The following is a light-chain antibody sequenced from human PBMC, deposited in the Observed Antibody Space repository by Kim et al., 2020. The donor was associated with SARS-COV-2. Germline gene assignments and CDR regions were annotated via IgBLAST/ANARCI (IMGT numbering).Light chain of an antibody. CDR1: NIGSKG. CDR3: QVWDSSSDHWV. J-gene: IGLJ3*02. CDR2: YDS. Sequence: PGKTARSTCGGNNIGSKGVHWYQQKPGQAPVLVIYYDSDRPSGIPERFSGSNSGNTATLTISRVEAGDEADYYCQVWDSSSDHWVFGGGTKLTVL. V-gene: IGLV3-21*04.